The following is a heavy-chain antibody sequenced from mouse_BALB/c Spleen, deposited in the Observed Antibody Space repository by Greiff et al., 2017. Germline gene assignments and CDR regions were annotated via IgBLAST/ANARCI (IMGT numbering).Heavy chain of an antibody. D-gene: IGHD2-12*01. CDR3: AREIRGPPWYCDV. CDR2: IWGDGST. CDR1: GFSLTGYG. J-gene: IGHJ1*01. Sequence: VMLVESGPGLVAPSQSLSITCTVSGFSLTGYGVNWVRQPPGKGLEWLGMIWGDGSTDYNSALKSRLSISKDNSKRQVFLQLNSLQTDDTARYSCAREIRGPPWYCDVWGAGTTGTVSA. V-gene: IGHV2-6-7*01.